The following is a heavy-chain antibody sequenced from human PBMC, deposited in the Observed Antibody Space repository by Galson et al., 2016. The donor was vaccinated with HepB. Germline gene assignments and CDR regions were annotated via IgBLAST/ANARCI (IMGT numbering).Heavy chain of an antibody. CDR2: ISSGSSYI. CDR1: GFTFSSYS. Sequence: SLRLSCAASGFTFSSYSMNWVRQAPGKGLEWVSSISSGSSYIFYADSVKGRFTISRDNAKNSLYLQMNSLRAEDTAVYYCARDASSTGYFCGTTDVYWGQGTLVTVSS. V-gene: IGHV3-21*01. D-gene: IGHD3-22*01. CDR3: ARDASSTGYFCGTTDVY. J-gene: IGHJ4*02.